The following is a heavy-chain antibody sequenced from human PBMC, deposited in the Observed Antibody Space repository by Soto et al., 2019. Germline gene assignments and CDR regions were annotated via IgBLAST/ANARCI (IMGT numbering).Heavy chain of an antibody. D-gene: IGHD4-4*01. V-gene: IGHV4-59*08. CDR2: IYYSGST. Sequence: QVQLQESGPGLVKPSETLSLTCTVSGGSISSYYWSWIRQPPGKGLEWLGNIYYSGSTNYNPSLKSRVTISVETSKNQFSLKLSSVTAADTAVYYCARSGNYYYYYYYMDVWGKGTTVTVSS. CDR3: ARSGNYYYYYYYMDV. CDR1: GGSISSYY. J-gene: IGHJ6*03.